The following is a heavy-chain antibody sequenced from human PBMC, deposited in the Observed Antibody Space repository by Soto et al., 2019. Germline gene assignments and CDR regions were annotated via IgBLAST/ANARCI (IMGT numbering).Heavy chain of an antibody. J-gene: IGHJ6*02. Sequence: PGGSLRLSCAASGFTFSSYAMSWVRQAPGKGLEWVSAISGSGGSTYYADSVKGRFTISRDNSKNTLYLQMNSLRAEDTAVYYCAKGGDYIYYYYYGMDVWGQGTTVTVSS. D-gene: IGHD4-4*01. CDR2: ISGSGGST. V-gene: IGHV3-23*01. CDR3: AKGGDYIYYYYYGMDV. CDR1: GFTFSSYA.